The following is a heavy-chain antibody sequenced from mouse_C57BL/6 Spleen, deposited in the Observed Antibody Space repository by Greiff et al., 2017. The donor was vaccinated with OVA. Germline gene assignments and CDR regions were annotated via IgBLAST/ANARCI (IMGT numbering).Heavy chain of an antibody. V-gene: IGHV3-8*01. J-gene: IGHJ2*01. CDR3: SRGYSYYFDY. CDR1: GYSITSDY. CDR2: ISHSGST. D-gene: IGHD1-2*01. Sequence: EVQLVESGPGLAKPSQTLSLTCSATGYSITSDYWNWIRKFPGNKLEYMGYISHSGSTYYNPSLKSRSSITRDTSKDQYYLQLNSVTTEDTATYYCSRGYSYYFDYWGQGTTLTVSS.